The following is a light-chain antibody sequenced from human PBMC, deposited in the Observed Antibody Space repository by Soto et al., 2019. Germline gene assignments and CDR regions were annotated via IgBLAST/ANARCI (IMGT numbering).Light chain of an antibody. CDR3: QQYGSSPRS. J-gene: IGKJ5*01. Sequence: EVVLSQSSGTLSLSPGERATLSCRAIQSVTSSNLAWYQQKRGQAPRLLIYGASSRATGIPDRFSGSGSGTDFTLTISRLEPEDVAVYYCQQYGSSPRSFGQGTRLEIK. V-gene: IGKV3-20*01. CDR1: QSVTSSN. CDR2: GAS.